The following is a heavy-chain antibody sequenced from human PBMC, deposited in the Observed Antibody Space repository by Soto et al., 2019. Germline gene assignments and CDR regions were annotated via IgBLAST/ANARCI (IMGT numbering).Heavy chain of an antibody. J-gene: IGHJ4*02. CDR2: MNPNSGNT. Sequence: GASVKVSCKASGYTFTSYDINWVRQATGQGLEWMGWMNPNSGNTGYAQNFQGRVTMTRNSSISTAYMELSSLRSEDTAVYYCARPQYCSGGSCYGLYDYWGQGTLVTVSS. V-gene: IGHV1-8*01. CDR1: GYTFTSYD. D-gene: IGHD2-15*01. CDR3: ARPQYCSGGSCYGLYDY.